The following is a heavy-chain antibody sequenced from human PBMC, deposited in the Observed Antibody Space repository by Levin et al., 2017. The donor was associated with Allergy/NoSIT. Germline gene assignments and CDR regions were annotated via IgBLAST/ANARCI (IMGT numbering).Heavy chain of an antibody. J-gene: IGHJ3*02. CDR3: AREIVRDAFDI. D-gene: IGHD3-16*02. Sequence: KISCKASGGTFSSYAISWVRQAPGQGLEWMGGIIPIFGTANYAQKFQGRVTITADKSTSTAYMELSSLRSEDTAVYYCAREIVRDAFDIWGQGTMVTVSS. CDR1: GGTFSSYA. V-gene: IGHV1-69*06. CDR2: IIPIFGTA.